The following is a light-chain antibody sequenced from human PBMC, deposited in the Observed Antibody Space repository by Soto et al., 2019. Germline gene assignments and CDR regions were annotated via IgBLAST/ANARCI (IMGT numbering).Light chain of an antibody. J-gene: IGKJ5*01. CDR2: KAS. V-gene: IGKV1-5*03. CDR3: QQYGSSSIT. Sequence: DIQMTQSPSTLSGSVGDRVTITCRASQTISSWLAWYKQKPGKAPKLLSYKASTLKSGVPSRFSGSGSGTEFTLTISSLQPDDFEVYYCQQYGSSSITFGQGTRLEIK. CDR1: QTISSW.